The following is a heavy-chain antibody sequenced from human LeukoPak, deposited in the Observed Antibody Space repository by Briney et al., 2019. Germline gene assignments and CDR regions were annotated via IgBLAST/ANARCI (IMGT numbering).Heavy chain of an antibody. CDR3: ARDWAAADY. V-gene: IGHV3-64*01. J-gene: IGHJ4*02. D-gene: IGHD3-16*01. Sequence: GGSLRLSCAVSGFTFSSYAMHWVRQAPGKGLEYVSAISSNGGSTYYANSVKGRFTISRDNSKNTLYLQMGSLRAEDMAVYYCARDWAAADYWGQGTLVTVSS. CDR1: GFTFSSYA. CDR2: ISSNGGST.